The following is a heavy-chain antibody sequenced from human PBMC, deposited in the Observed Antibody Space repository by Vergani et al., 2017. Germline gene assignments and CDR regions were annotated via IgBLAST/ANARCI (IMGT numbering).Heavy chain of an antibody. CDR1: GYTFTSYG. D-gene: IGHD2-21*02. J-gene: IGHJ3*02. Sequence: QVQLVQSGAEVKKPGASVKVSCKASGYTFTSYGISWVRQAPGQGLEWMGWISAYNGNTNYAQKLQGRVTKTTDTSTSTAYMELRSLRADDTAVYYCARVLDTALRDGAFDIWGQGRMVTVSS. CDR2: ISAYNGNT. V-gene: IGHV1-18*01. CDR3: ARVLDTALRDGAFDI.